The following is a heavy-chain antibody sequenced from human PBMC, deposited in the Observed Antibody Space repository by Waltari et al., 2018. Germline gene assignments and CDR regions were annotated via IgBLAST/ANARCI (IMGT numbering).Heavy chain of an antibody. Sequence: EVQLVESGGALVQPGGSLRLSCAASGFSFNTYWMDWFRQAPGKGMVWVSRTNSDLSSTTYADSVKGRFTISRDNTKTTVYLQMNSLRAEDTAVYYCASETFDYWGQGTLVTVSS. J-gene: IGHJ4*02. CDR3: ASETFDY. CDR1: GFSFNTYW. CDR2: TNSDLSST. V-gene: IGHV3-74*01.